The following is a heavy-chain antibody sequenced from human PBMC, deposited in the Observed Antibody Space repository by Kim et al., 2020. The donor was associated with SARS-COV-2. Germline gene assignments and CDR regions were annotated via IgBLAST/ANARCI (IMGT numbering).Heavy chain of an antibody. CDR2: T. Sequence: TNYAPKLQGRVTMTTDTSTGTAYMELRGLRADDTAVYYCARGSPLHQFDYWGQGTLVTVSS. CDR3: ARGSPLHQFDY. V-gene: IGHV1-18*01. D-gene: IGHD4-4*01. J-gene: IGHJ4*02.